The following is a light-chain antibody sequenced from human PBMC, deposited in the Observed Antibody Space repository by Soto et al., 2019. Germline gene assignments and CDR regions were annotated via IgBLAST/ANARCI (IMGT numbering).Light chain of an antibody. J-gene: IGLJ1*01. V-gene: IGLV2-23*02. CDR2: EVS. CDR1: SSDVGSYNL. CDR3: CSYAGSSTPYV. Sequence: QSVLTHPASVSGSPGQSITISCTGTSSDVGSYNLVSWYQQHPGKAPKLMIYEVSKRPSGVSNRFSGSKSGNTASLTISGLQAEDEADYSCCSYAGSSTPYVFGTGTKVTVL.